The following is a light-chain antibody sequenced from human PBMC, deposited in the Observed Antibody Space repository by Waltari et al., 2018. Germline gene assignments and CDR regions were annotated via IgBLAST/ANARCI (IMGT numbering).Light chain of an antibody. V-gene: IGKV4-1*01. CDR1: QSVLLRSDNRNY. CDR2: WAS. CDR3: QQYYGTPLT. J-gene: IGKJ4*01. Sequence: DFVMTQSPDSLAVSLGERATINCKSSQSVLLRSDNRNYLAWYQQKPGQPPKLLIHWASTRKSGVPDRFSGSGSGTDFTLTISSLQAEDVAVYYCQQYYGTPLTFGGGTKVEIK.